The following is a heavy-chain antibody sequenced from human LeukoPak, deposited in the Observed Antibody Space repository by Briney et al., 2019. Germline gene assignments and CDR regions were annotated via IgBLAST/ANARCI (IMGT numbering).Heavy chain of an antibody. Sequence: GESLRLSCTASGFTFNIYAMNWVRQAPGRGPEWVSSISASGGEIRYADSVRGRFAISRDNFKNTLYLQMDSLRVEDTATYYCSKDLIPGSIGYFDCWGQGTPVTVSS. CDR3: SKDLIPGSIGYFDC. D-gene: IGHD3-10*01. J-gene: IGHJ4*02. CDR2: ISASGGEI. CDR1: GFTFNIYA. V-gene: IGHV3-23*01.